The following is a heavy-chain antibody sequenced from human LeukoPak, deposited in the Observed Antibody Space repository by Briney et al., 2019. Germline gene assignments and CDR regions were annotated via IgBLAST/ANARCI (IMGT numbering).Heavy chain of an antibody. V-gene: IGHV3-7*01. D-gene: IGHD6-19*01. Sequence: GGSLRLSCAAAAFIFGAYWMTWVRQAPGKGLEWVANINQDGSEKYYVDSVKGRFTISRDNAKKSLFLQMNSLRAEDTAVYYCARDRGSRGWYEFDSWGQGTLVTVSS. CDR1: AFIFGAYW. J-gene: IGHJ4*02. CDR3: ARDRGSRGWYEFDS. CDR2: INQDGSEK.